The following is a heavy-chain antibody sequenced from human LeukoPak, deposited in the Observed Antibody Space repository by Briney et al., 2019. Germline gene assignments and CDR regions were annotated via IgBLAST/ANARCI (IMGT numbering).Heavy chain of an antibody. CDR1: GGTFSSYA. V-gene: IGHV1-69*13. CDR3: ARGTARFLEWLPTD. CDR2: IIPIFGTA. J-gene: IGHJ4*02. D-gene: IGHD3-3*01. Sequence: SVKVSCKASGGTFSSYAISWVRQAPGQGLEWMGGIIPIFGTANYAQKFQGRVTITADESTSTAYMELSSLRPEDTAVYYCARGTARFLEWLPTDWGQGTLVTVSS.